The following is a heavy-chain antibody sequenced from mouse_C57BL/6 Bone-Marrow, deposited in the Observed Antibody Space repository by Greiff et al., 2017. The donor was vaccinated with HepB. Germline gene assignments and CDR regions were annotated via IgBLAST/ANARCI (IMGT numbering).Heavy chain of an antibody. D-gene: IGHD4-1*01. J-gene: IGHJ2*01. CDR2: IYPRSGNT. Sequence: QVQLQQSGAELARPGASVKLSCKASGYTFTSYGISWVKQRTGQGLEWIGEIYPRSGNTYYNEKFKGKATLTADKSSSKAYMELRSLTSEDSAVYFCARSLNWAFDYWGQGTTLTVSS. CDR1: GYTFTSYG. V-gene: IGHV1-81*01. CDR3: ARSLNWAFDY.